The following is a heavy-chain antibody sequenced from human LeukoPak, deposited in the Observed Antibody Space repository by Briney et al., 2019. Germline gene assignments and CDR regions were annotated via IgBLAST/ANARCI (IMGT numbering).Heavy chain of an antibody. CDR2: ISSSSSTI. J-gene: IGHJ4*02. CDR1: GFTFSSYS. CDR3: ARRPSGYSSGWYGNYFDY. Sequence: GSLRLSCAASGFTFSSYSMNWVRQAPGKGLEWVSYISSSSSTIYYADSVKGRSTISRDNAKNSLYLQMNSLRAEDTAVYYCARRPSGYSSGWYGNYFDYWGQGTLVTVSS. D-gene: IGHD6-19*01. V-gene: IGHV3-48*01.